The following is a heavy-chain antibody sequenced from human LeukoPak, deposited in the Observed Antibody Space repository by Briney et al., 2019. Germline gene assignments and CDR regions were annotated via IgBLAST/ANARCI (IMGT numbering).Heavy chain of an antibody. J-gene: IGHJ5*02. CDR3: ARGRPYDYVWGSYRRSRGFDP. V-gene: IGHV4-34*01. D-gene: IGHD3-16*02. Sequence: SETLSLTCAVYGVSFSGYYWSWIRQPPGKGLEWIGEINHSGSTNYNPSLKSRVTISVDTSKNQFSLKLSSVTAADTAVYYCARGRPYDYVWGSYRRSRGFDPWGQGTLVTVSS. CDR2: INHSGST. CDR1: GVSFSGYY.